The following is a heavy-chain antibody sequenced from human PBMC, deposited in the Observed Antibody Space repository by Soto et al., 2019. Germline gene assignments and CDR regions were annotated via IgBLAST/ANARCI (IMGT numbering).Heavy chain of an antibody. CDR1: GFIFSNNG. V-gene: IGHV3-30*02. CDR2: MSYDGSDT. CDR3: AKDIISSGWFSDAFDI. J-gene: IGHJ3*02. D-gene: IGHD6-19*01. Sequence: GGSLRLSCVGSGFIFSNNGMHWVRQTPGKGLEWVAFMSYDGSDTFYADSVKGRFTISRDNSKNTLFLHMSNLRAEDTAMYYCAKDIISSGWFSDAFDIWGQGTMVTVSS.